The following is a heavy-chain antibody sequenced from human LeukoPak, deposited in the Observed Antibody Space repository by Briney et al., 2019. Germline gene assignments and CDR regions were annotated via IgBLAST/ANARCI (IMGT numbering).Heavy chain of an antibody. CDR2: INPNSGGT. CDR3: ARGGYDILTGYYPYDY. D-gene: IGHD3-9*01. V-gene: IGHV1-2*02. Sequence: ASVKVSCKASGYTFTGYYMHWVRQAPGQGLEWMGWINPNSGGTNYAQKFQGRVTMTRDTSISTAYMELSRLRSDDTAVYYCARGGYDILTGYYPYDYWGQGTLVTVSS. CDR1: GYTFTGYY. J-gene: IGHJ4*02.